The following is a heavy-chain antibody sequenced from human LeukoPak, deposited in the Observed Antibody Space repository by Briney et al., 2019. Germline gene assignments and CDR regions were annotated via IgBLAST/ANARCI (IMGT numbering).Heavy chain of an antibody. D-gene: IGHD3-10*01. CDR1: GFTVSSNY. Sequence: PGGSLRLSCAASGFTVSSNYMSWVRQAPGKGLEWVSVIYSGGSTYYADSVKGRFTISRDNSKNTLYLQMNSLRAEDTAVYYCAAITMLRGWVFDYWGQGTLVTVSS. V-gene: IGHV3-66*01. CDR2: IYSGGST. CDR3: AAITMLRGWVFDY. J-gene: IGHJ4*02.